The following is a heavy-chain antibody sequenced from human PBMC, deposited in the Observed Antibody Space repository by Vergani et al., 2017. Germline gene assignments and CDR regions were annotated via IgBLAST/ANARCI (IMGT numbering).Heavy chain of an antibody. CDR1: GFTFSSYA. Sequence: EVQLLESGGGLVQPGGSLRLSCAASGFTFSSYAMSWVRQAPGKGLEWVSAISSSSSYIYYADSVKGRFTISRDNAKNSLYLQMNSLRAEDTAVYYCARDNMVVAATPYYYYMDVWGKGTTVTVSS. V-gene: IGHV3-21*01. CDR2: ISSSSSYI. J-gene: IGHJ6*03. D-gene: IGHD2-15*01. CDR3: ARDNMVVAATPYYYYMDV.